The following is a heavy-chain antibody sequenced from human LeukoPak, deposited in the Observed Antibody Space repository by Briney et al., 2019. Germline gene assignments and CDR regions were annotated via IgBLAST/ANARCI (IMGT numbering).Heavy chain of an antibody. D-gene: IGHD2-15*01. Sequence: GGSLRLSCAASGFTFSSNWMSWVRRAAGKGLEWVANINPDGTTKLYVGSGTGRFTISRDNARNSLYLEMNSLRDEDTAVYFCARARGWQPNYYYYYMDVWGTGTTVTVSS. CDR2: INPDGTTK. CDR1: GFTFSSNW. CDR3: ARARGWQPNYYYYYMDV. V-gene: IGHV3-7*01. J-gene: IGHJ6*03.